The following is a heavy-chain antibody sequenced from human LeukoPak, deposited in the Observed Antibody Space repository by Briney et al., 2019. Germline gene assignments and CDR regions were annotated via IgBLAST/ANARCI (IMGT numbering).Heavy chain of an antibody. J-gene: IGHJ6*02. CDR1: GFTVSSNY. V-gene: IGHV3-9*01. Sequence: PGGSLRLSCAASGFTVSSNYMSWVRQAPGKGLEWVSGISWNSGSIGYADSVKGRFTISRDNAKNSLYLQMNSLRAEDTALYYCAKDKKVRSYGYGPRYYYYGMDVWGQGTTVTVSS. D-gene: IGHD5-18*01. CDR2: ISWNSGSI. CDR3: AKDKKVRSYGYGPRYYYYGMDV.